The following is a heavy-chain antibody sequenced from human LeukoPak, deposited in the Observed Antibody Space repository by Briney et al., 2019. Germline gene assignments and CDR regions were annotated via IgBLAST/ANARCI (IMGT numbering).Heavy chain of an antibody. J-gene: IGHJ4*02. Sequence: SGGSLRLPCAASGFTFSNYWVHWVRQAPGKGLVWVSRINRDGSTTKYADSVKGRFTVSRDNAKNTLNSQMNSLRAEDTAVYYCARDKKSGESSEIDYWGQGTLVTVSS. CDR2: INRDGSTT. V-gene: IGHV3-74*03. CDR3: ARDKKSGESSEIDY. D-gene: IGHD3-10*01. CDR1: GFTFSNYW.